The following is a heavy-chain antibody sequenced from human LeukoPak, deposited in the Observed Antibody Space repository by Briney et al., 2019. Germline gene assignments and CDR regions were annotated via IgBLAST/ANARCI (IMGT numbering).Heavy chain of an antibody. Sequence: GGSLRLSCAASGFTFSSYAMSWFRQAPGKGLEWVSAISGGGGSTYYADSVKGRFTISRDNSKNTLYLQMNSLRAEDTAVYYCAKDLVGEHSSGWSFDYWGQGTLVTVSS. CDR3: AKDLVGEHSSGWSFDY. D-gene: IGHD6-19*01. CDR1: GFTFSSYA. CDR2: ISGGGGST. J-gene: IGHJ4*02. V-gene: IGHV3-23*01.